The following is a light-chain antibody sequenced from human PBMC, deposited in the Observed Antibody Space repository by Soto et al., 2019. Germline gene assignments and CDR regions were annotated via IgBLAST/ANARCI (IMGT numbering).Light chain of an antibody. CDR2: EVS. J-gene: IGLJ1*01. V-gene: IGLV2-14*01. Sequence: QSALTQPASVSGSPGQSITISYTGTSSDVGGYNYVSWYQQQSGKAPKLMIHEVSNRPSGVSNRFSGSKSGNTASLTISGPQAEDEADYYCSSYTSSRAYVFGIGTKVTVL. CDR3: SSYTSSRAYV. CDR1: SSDVGGYNY.